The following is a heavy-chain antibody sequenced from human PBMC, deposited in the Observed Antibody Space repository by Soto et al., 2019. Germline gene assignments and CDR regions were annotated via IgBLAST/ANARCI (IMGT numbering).Heavy chain of an antibody. V-gene: IGHV4-31*03. D-gene: IGHD6-13*01. CDR3: ARDARVVGSSWYGPFDY. CDR1: GGSISSGGYY. J-gene: IGHJ4*02. CDR2: IYYSGST. Sequence: QVQLQESGPGLVKPSQTLSLTCTVSGGSISSGGYYWSWIRQHPGKGLEWIGYIYYSGSTYYNPSRKRRVTIAVDTAKNQFSLKLSSVTAADTAVYYCARDARVVGSSWYGPFDYWGQGTLVTVSS.